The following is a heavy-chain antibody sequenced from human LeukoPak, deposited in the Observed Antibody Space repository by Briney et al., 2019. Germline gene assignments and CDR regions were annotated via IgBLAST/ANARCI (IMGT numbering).Heavy chain of an antibody. D-gene: IGHD3-22*01. Sequence: GGSLRLSCAASGFTFSSYARSCVRQAPGKGLEWVSAISGSGGSTYYADSVKGRFTISRDNSKNTLYLQMNSRRAEDTAVYYCASDCDSSGYTRLYWGQGTLVTVSS. J-gene: IGHJ4*02. CDR3: ASDCDSSGYTRLY. CDR1: GFTFSSYA. CDR2: ISGSGGST. V-gene: IGHV3-23*01.